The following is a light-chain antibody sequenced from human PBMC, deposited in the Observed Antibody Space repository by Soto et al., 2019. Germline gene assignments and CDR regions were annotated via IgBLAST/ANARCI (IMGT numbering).Light chain of an antibody. CDR3: QQFNSYLSIP. CDR2: DVS. Sequence: AIQLTQSPSSLSASVGDRVTITCRASQAISSALAWYQQKPGKAPKLLIYDVSSLESGVPSRFSGSSSGTDFTLTIRSLQPEDFATYFCQQFNSYLSIPVGQGTRLEIK. V-gene: IGKV1-13*02. J-gene: IGKJ5*01. CDR1: QAISSA.